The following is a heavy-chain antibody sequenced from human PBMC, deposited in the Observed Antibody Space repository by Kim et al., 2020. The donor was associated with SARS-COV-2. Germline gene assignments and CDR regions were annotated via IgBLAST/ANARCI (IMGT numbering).Heavy chain of an antibody. CDR2: INHSGST. J-gene: IGHJ6*01. CDR1: GGSFSGYY. CDR3: ARGIAAAGSFYYYYGMDV. D-gene: IGHD6-13*01. V-gene: IGHV4-34*01. Sequence: SETLSLTCAVYGGSFSGYYWSWIRQPPGKGLEWIGEINHSGSTNYNPSLKSRVTISVDTSKNQFSLKLSSVTAADTAVYYCARGIAAAGSFYYYYGMDV.